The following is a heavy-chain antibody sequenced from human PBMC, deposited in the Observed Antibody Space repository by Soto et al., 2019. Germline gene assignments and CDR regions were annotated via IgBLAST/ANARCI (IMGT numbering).Heavy chain of an antibody. CDR3: AKDYSSGTLGA. CDR2: ISYDGSNK. J-gene: IGHJ5*02. D-gene: IGHD6-19*01. V-gene: IGHV3-30*18. Sequence: GGSLRLSCAASGFTFSSYGMHWVRQAPGKGLEWVAVISYDGSNKYYADSVKGRFTISRDNSKNTLYLQMNSLRAEDTAVYYCAKDYSSGTLGAWGQGTLVTVSS. CDR1: GFTFSSYG.